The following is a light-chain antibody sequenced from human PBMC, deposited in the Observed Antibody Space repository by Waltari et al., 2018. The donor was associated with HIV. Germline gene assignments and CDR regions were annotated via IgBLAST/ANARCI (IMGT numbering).Light chain of an antibody. CDR1: HSISSS. CDR3: QQSFSTPLT. Sequence: DIQITQSTSSLSASVGDRVAITCRASHSISSSLNWYQQNPGKAPKLLIYAASTLQRGVPSRFSCSGSGTDFTLTISSLQPEDFATYYCQQSFSTPLTFGGGTKVEIK. J-gene: IGKJ4*01. V-gene: IGKV1-39*01. CDR2: AAS.